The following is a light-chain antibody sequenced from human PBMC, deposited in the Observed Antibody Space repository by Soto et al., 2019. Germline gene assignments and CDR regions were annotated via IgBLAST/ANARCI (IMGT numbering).Light chain of an antibody. J-gene: IGKJ1*01. Sequence: DIQRTQSPSTLSASVGNTVTITCRASQTISRWLAWYQQKPGKAPRLLIYTASTLESGVPSRFSASGSGTEFTLTISSLNPDDFATYYCQEYNNYWTFGQGTKVDIK. CDR2: TAS. V-gene: IGKV1-5*01. CDR3: QEYNNYWT. CDR1: QTISRW.